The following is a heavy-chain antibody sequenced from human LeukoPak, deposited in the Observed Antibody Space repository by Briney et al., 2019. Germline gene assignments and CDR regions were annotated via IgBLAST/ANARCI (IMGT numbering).Heavy chain of an antibody. D-gene: IGHD2-2*01. Sequence: GGSLRLSCTASGFTFGDYAMSWVRQAPGKGLEWVGFIRSKAYGGTTEYAASVKGRFTISRDDSKSIAYLQMNSLKTENTAVYYCTRVVPAAHYGMDVWGQGTTVTVSS. CDR3: TRVVPAAHYGMDV. CDR1: GFTFGDYA. CDR2: IRSKAYGGTT. J-gene: IGHJ6*02. V-gene: IGHV3-49*04.